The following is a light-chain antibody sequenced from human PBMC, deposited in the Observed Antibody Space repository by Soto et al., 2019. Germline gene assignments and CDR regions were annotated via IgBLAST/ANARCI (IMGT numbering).Light chain of an antibody. CDR1: QSVSSN. CDR2: RAS. Sequence: EIVMTQSPATLSVSPGERATLSCRASQSVSSNLAWYQRKPGQAPRLLFYRASTRATGIPARFSGSGSGTEFTLTISSLQSEDFAIYYCQQYNNWPPGTFGQGTKVEVK. CDR3: QQYNNWPPGT. J-gene: IGKJ1*01. V-gene: IGKV3-15*01.